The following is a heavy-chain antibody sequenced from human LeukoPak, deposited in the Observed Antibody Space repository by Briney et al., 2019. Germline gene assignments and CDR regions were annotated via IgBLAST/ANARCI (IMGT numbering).Heavy chain of an antibody. V-gene: IGHV5-51*01. CDR1: GYSFPSYW. CDR3: ASSVQYNYGYY. J-gene: IGHJ4*02. D-gene: IGHD5-18*01. Sequence: GESPKISCKGSGYSFPSYWIGWARQMPGKGLEWMGIIYPGDSDTRYSPSFQGQVTISADKSISTAYLQWNSLKASDTAMYYCASSVQYNYGYYWGQGTLVTVSS. CDR2: IYPGDSDT.